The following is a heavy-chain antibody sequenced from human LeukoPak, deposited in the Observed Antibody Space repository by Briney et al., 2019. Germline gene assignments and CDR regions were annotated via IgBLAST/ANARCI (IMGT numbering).Heavy chain of an antibody. J-gene: IGHJ1*01. V-gene: IGHV1-2*02. Sequence: RGASVKVSCKASGYTFTGYYLHWMRQAPGQGLEWMGWINGNSGDTNYAQKFQGRVTMNRDTSISTAYMDLIRLTSDDTAVYYCVRVAVTGIAYFQYWGQGTLVTVPS. CDR1: GYTFTGYY. CDR3: VRVAVTGIAYFQY. CDR2: INGNSGDT. D-gene: IGHD6-19*01.